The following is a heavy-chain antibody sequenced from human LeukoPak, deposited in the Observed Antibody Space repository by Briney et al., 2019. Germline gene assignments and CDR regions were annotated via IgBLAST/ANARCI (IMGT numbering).Heavy chain of an antibody. CDR2: ISSSSSTI. Sequence: PGGSLRLSCAASGFTFSSYSMNWVRQAPGKGLEWVSYISSSSSTIYYADSVKGRFTISRDNAKNSLYLQMNSLRAEDTAVYYCARDFMTNGGPFDYWGQGTPVTVSS. V-gene: IGHV3-48*01. CDR3: ARDFMTNGGPFDY. CDR1: GFTFSSYS. D-gene: IGHD2-8*01. J-gene: IGHJ4*02.